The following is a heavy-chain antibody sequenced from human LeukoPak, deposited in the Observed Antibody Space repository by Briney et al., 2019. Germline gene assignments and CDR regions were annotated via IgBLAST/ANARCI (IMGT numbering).Heavy chain of an antibody. D-gene: IGHD2/OR15-2a*01. V-gene: IGHV4-39*07. J-gene: IGHJ4*02. CDR3: ARSPPVSVFLRPDY. CDR2: IYYSGST. CDR1: GGSISSSSYY. Sequence: PSETLSLTCTVSGGSISSSSYYWGWIRQPPGKGLEWIGSIYYSGSTYYNPSLKSRVTISVDTSKNQFSLKLSSVTAADTAVYYCARSPPVSVFLRPDYWGQGTLVTVSS.